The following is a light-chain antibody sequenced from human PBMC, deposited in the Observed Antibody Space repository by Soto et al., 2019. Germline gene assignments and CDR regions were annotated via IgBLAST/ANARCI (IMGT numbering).Light chain of an antibody. CDR2: WAS. CDR3: HQYYSIPRT. Sequence: DIVMTQSPDSLAVSLGERATINCKSSQSVLHSPTNNNYLAWYQKKPGQPPKLLIYWASTRESGVPDRFSGSESWTDFTLTINSLQAEDAAVYYCHQYYSIPRTFGQGTKVEIK. CDR1: QSVLHSPTNNNY. J-gene: IGKJ1*01. V-gene: IGKV4-1*01.